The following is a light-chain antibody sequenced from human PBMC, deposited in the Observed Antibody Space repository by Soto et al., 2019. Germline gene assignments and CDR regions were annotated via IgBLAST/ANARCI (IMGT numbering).Light chain of an antibody. Sequence: IVMTQSPATLSVSPGERVTLSCRASETVRTNLAWFQQKPGQTPRLLIFGASTRATGIPTRFPGSGSETEFTLTIGSLQFEDLAVYYGQHYYNWPPYTFGQGTKLEIK. CDR1: ETVRTN. CDR3: QHYYNWPPYT. CDR2: GAS. J-gene: IGKJ2*01. V-gene: IGKV3-15*01.